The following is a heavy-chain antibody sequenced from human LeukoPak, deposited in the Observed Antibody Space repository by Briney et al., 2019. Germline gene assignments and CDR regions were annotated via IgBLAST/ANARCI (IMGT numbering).Heavy chain of an antibody. Sequence: SETLSLTCTVSGGSISTYYWSWIRQPPGKGLEWIGYIYYSATTNYNPSLKSRVTISLDTSKNQFSLKLTSVTAADTAVYYCASRPYYYYMDVWGKGTTVTVSS. D-gene: IGHD6-6*01. CDR3: ASRPYYYYMDV. V-gene: IGHV4-59*08. J-gene: IGHJ6*03. CDR2: IYYSATT. CDR1: GGSISTYY.